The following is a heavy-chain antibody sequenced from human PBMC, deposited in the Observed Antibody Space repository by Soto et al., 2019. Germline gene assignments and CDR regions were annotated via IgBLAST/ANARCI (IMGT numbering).Heavy chain of an antibody. CDR1: GYTFTSYG. Sequence: QVHLVQSGAEVKKPGASVKVSCKASGYTFTSYGITWVRQAPGQGLAWMGWISAHNGNTDYAQKLQGRVIVTRDTSKSTAYLELRSLIFDDTAVYYCARGRYGDYWGQGALVTVSS. CDR3: ARGRYGDY. CDR2: ISAHNGNT. J-gene: IGHJ4*02. D-gene: IGHD1-1*01. V-gene: IGHV1-18*01.